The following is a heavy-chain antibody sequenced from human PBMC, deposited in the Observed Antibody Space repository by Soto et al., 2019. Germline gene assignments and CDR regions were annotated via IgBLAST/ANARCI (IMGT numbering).Heavy chain of an antibody. CDR1: GFTFSSYA. CDR2: ISGSGGST. Sequence: EVQLLESGGGLVQPGGSLRLSCAASGFTFSSYAMSWVRQAPGKGLEWVSAISGSGGSTYYADSVKGRFTISRDNSKNTLYLQMNSLRAEDTAVYYCAKEGLTMVRGVIRYFDYWGQGTLVTVSS. V-gene: IGHV3-23*01. D-gene: IGHD3-10*01. J-gene: IGHJ4*02. CDR3: AKEGLTMVRGVIRYFDY.